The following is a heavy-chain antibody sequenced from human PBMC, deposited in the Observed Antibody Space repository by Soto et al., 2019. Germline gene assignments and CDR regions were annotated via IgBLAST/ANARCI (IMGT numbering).Heavy chain of an antibody. CDR3: ARGRHWFGP. CDR1: GISITSSY. CDR2: ISDRGDI. V-gene: IGHV4-59*08. J-gene: IGHJ5*02. Sequence: SETLSITCTVSGISITSSYWNWFRQSPGKGLEWIGQISDRGDINYNPPLESRVAISTDTSKNQVSLTLTAVNAADTAVYFCARGRHWFGPWGQGTLVTVSS.